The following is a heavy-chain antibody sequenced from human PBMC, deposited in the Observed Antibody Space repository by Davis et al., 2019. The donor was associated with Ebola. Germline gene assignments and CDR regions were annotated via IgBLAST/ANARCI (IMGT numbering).Heavy chain of an antibody. CDR2: ISAYNGNT. CDR3: ARHSEYSSSSKHYYYYYGMDV. V-gene: IGHV1-18*01. J-gene: IGHJ6*02. CDR1: GYTFTSYG. Sequence: AASVKVSCKASGYTFTSYGISWVRQAPGQGLEWMGWISAYNGNTNYAQKLQGRVTMTTDTSTSTAYMELRSLRSDDTAVYYCARHSEYSSSSKHYYYYYGMDVWGQGTTVTVSS. D-gene: IGHD6-6*01.